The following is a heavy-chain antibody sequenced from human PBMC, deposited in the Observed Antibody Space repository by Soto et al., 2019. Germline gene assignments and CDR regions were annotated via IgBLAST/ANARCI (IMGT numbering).Heavy chain of an antibody. CDR2: ISWNSGSI. CDR1: GFTFDDYA. V-gene: IGHV3-9*01. D-gene: IGHD6-19*01. J-gene: IGHJ4*02. CDR3: AKVAGIAVAGNPVDY. Sequence: PGGSLSFSCAASGFTFDDYAMHWVRQAPGKGLEWVSGISWNSGSIGYADSVKGRFTISRDNAKNSLYLQMNSLRAEDTALYYCAKVAGIAVAGNPVDYWGQGTLVTVSS.